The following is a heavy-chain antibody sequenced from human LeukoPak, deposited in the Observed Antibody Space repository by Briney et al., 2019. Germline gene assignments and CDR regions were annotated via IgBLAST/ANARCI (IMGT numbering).Heavy chain of an antibody. D-gene: IGHD6-19*01. CDR1: GYTFTGYY. J-gene: IGHJ4*02. CDR3: ARGETPPTIGSDWHGFDY. V-gene: IGHV1-2*02. CDR2: INPNSGGT. Sequence: ASVKVSCKASGYTFTGYYMHWVRQAPGQGLEWMGWINPNSGGTNYAQKFQGRVTMTRDTSISTACMELSSLRSEDTAVYYCARGETPPTIGSDWHGFDYWGQGTLVTVSS.